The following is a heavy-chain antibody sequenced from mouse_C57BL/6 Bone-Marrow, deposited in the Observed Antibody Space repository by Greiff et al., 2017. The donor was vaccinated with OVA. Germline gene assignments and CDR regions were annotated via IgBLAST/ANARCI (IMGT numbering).Heavy chain of an antibody. CDR1: GYTFTSYY. V-gene: IGHV14-2*01. CDR2: IDPEDGET. Sequence: VQLQQPGAELVKPGASVKLSCKASGYTFTSYYMHWVKQRTEQGLEWIGRIDPEDGETKYAPKFQGKATITADTSSNTAYLQLSSLTSEDTAVYYCARTRYGNFWFAYWGQGTLVTVSA. CDR3: ARTRYGNFWFAY. D-gene: IGHD2-1*01. J-gene: IGHJ3*01.